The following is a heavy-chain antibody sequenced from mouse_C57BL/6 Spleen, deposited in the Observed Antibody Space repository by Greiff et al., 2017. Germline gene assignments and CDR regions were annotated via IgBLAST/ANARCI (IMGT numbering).Heavy chain of an antibody. J-gene: IGHJ4*01. CDR3: ARPPTVVDYYAMDY. Sequence: VQLQESGAELVRPGASVKLSCKASGYTFTDYYINWVKQRPGQGLEWIARIYPGSGNTYYNEKFKGKATLTAEKSSSTAYMQLSSLTSEDSAVXFCARPPTVVDYYAMDYWGQGTAVTVSS. D-gene: IGHD1-1*01. CDR2: IYPGSGNT. CDR1: GYTFTDYY. V-gene: IGHV1-76*01.